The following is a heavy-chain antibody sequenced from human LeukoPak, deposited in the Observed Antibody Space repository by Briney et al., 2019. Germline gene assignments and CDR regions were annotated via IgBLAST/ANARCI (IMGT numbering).Heavy chain of an antibody. J-gene: IGHJ6*02. D-gene: IGHD3-22*01. CDR1: GFNFDDYA. CDR2: ITWNRDNI. V-gene: IGHV3-9*01. CDR3: AKDLSSAITSSLAMDV. Sequence: GGSLRLSCAVSGFNFDDYAMHWVRQAPGKGLEWVSGITWNRDNIAYADSVRGRFTISRDNAKNYLYLQMNSLRAEDTALYYCAKDLSSAITSSLAMDVWGQGTTATVSS.